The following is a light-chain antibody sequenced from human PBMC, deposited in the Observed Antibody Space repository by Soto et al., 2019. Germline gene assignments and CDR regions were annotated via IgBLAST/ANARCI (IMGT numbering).Light chain of an antibody. Sequence: QSALTQPASVSGSPGQSITISCTGTSSDVGGYNYVSWYQKHPGKAPKFMIYDVSNRPSGVSTRFSGSKSGNTASLTISGLQAEDEAEYYCNSYTTSNTRQLGFGPGTKLTVL. CDR3: NSYTTSNTRQLG. V-gene: IGLV2-14*01. CDR2: DVS. CDR1: SSDVGGYNY. J-gene: IGLJ1*01.